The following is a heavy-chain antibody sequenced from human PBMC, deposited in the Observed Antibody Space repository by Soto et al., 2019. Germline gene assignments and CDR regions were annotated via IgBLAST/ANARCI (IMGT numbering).Heavy chain of an antibody. D-gene: IGHD2-8*02. CDR3: AREISGGGTLNWFDP. Sequence: RASVKVSCKASGYTFINYYMHWVRQAPGQGFEWMGRISPKSGGTNYAQKFQGRVSMTWDTSSNTVYMDLSGLKSDDTAVFYCAREISGGGTLNWFDPWGQGTLVTVSS. V-gene: IGHV1-2*02. CDR1: GYTFINYY. J-gene: IGHJ5*02. CDR2: ISPKSGGT.